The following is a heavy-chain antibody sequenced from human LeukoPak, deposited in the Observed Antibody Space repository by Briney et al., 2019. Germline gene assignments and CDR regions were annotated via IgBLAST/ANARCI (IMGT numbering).Heavy chain of an antibody. CDR1: GFTFSSYG. D-gene: IGHD3-10*01. Sequence: GGTLRLSCEASGFTFSSYGMTWVRQAPGKGLEWVSAISGSGGSTYYADSVKGRFTISRDNSKNTLYLQMNSLRAEDTAIYYCAKESSVTMVRGRGSDYWGQGTLVTVSS. CDR3: AKESSVTMVRGRGSDY. J-gene: IGHJ4*02. CDR2: ISGSGGST. V-gene: IGHV3-23*01.